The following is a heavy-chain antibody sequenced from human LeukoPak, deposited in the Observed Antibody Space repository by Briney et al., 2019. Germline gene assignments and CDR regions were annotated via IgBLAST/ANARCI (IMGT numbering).Heavy chain of an antibody. D-gene: IGHD2-15*01. CDR1: GDSFRSHY. Sequence: MTSETLSLMCTVSGDSFRSHYWSWVRQPPGKGLEWIGYIFYSGSINYNPSLKSRVSISVDTSKNQFSLKLNSVTAADTAVYYCARAVTAYCSGGSCTVFLDIWGQGTRVTVSS. V-gene: IGHV4-59*11. J-gene: IGHJ3*02. CDR3: ARAVTAYCSGGSCTVFLDI. CDR2: IFYSGSI.